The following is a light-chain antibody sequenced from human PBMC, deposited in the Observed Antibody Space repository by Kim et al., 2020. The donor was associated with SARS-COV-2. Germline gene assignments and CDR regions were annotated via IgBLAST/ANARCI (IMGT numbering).Light chain of an antibody. CDR2: GAS. Sequence: EIVMTQSPATLSASPGERATLSCRASQSVSSNLVWYQQNPGQAPRILISGASTRTTSIPARFSGSRSGTEFTLAINSLQSADFAVYYCQHYINWPCTFGQGTKVDIK. CDR1: QSVSSN. J-gene: IGKJ1*01. CDR3: QHYINWPCT. V-gene: IGKV3-15*01.